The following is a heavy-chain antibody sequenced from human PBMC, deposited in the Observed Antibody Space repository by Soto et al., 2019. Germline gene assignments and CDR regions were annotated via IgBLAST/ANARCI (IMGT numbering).Heavy chain of an antibody. V-gene: IGHV1-69*01. CDR3: ARDGYCSSTSCHNYYYYGMDV. J-gene: IGHJ6*02. D-gene: IGHD2-2*02. CDR2: IIPIFGTA. Sequence: QVQLVQSGAEVKKPGSSVKVSCKASGGTFSSYAISWVRQAPGQGLEWMGGIIPIFGTANYAQKFQGRVTITADESTSTASMELSSLRSEDTAVYYCARDGYCSSTSCHNYYYYGMDVWGQGTTVTVSS. CDR1: GGTFSSYA.